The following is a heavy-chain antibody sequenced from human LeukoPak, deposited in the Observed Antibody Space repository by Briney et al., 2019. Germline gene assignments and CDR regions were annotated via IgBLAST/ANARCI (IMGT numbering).Heavy chain of an antibody. CDR2: INPNSGGT. V-gene: IGHV1-2*02. CDR3: ARGYYYDSSGYSLGMDV. D-gene: IGHD3-22*01. J-gene: IGHJ6*04. Sequence: ASVKVSCKASGYTFTGYYMHWVRQAPGQGLEWMGWINPNSGGTNYAQKFQGRVTMTRDTSISTAYMELSRLRYDDTAVYYCARGYYYDSSGYSLGMDVWGKGTTVTVSS. CDR1: GYTFTGYY.